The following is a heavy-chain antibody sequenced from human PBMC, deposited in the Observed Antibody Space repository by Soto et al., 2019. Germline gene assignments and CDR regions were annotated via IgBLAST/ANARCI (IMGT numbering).Heavy chain of an antibody. CDR3: ARDWSLDY. Sequence: QVQLQESGPGLVKPSETLSLTCTVSGGSVSSGSYYWSWIRQPPGKGLEWIGYIYYSGSTNYNPSLKSRVTISIDRSKNQFSLRLSSVTAADTAVYYCARDWSLDYWGQGTLVTVSS. CDR1: GGSVSSGSYY. J-gene: IGHJ4*02. V-gene: IGHV4-61*01. D-gene: IGHD3-16*02. CDR2: IYYSGST.